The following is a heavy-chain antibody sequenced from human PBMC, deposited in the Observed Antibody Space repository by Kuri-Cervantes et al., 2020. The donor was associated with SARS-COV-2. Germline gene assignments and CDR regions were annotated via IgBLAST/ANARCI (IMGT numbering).Heavy chain of an antibody. Sequence: KVSCKGSGYSFTDYWIGWVRQKPGKGLEWMGIFYPDDSDIGYSPSFQGQVTLSADKSINTAYLQWTSLKTSDTAIYYCARARGSDPYFDYWGQGTLVTVSS. CDR2: FYPDDSDI. CDR1: GYSFTDYW. D-gene: IGHD6-25*01. V-gene: IGHV5-51*01. CDR3: ARARGSDPYFDY. J-gene: IGHJ4*02.